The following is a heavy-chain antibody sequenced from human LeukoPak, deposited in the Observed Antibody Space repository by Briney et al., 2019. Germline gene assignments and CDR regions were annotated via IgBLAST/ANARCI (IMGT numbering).Heavy chain of an antibody. V-gene: IGHV3-30-3*01. D-gene: IGHD1-26*01. J-gene: IGHJ4*02. CDR1: GFTFSSYA. CDR3: ARDSGSYSC. CDR2: ISHDGSNK. Sequence: LSGGSLRLSCAASGFTFSSYAMHWVRQAPGKGLEWVAVISHDGSNKYYADSVKGRFTISRDNSKNTLYLQMNSLRAEDTAVYYCARDSGSYSCWGQGTLVTVSS.